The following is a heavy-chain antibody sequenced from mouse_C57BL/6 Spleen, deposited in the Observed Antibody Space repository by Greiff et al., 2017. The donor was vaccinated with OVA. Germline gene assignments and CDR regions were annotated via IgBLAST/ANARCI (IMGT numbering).Heavy chain of an antibody. V-gene: IGHV5-17*01. Sequence: EVQGVESGGGLVKPGGSLKLSCAASGFTFSDYGMHWVRQAPEKGLEWVAYISSGSSTIYYADTVKGRFTISSDNAKNTLFLQMTSLRSEDTTMYYCASPYGNPWAMDYWGQGTSVTVSS. CDR1: GFTFSDYG. CDR3: ASPYGNPWAMDY. D-gene: IGHD2-1*01. J-gene: IGHJ4*01. CDR2: ISSGSSTI.